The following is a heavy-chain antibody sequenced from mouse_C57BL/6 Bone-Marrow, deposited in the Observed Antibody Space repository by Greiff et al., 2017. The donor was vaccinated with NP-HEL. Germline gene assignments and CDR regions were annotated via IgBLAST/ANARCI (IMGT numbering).Heavy chain of an antibody. CDR3: ARPLYDGYSYAMDY. CDR2: IWSDGST. V-gene: IGHV2-6*03. D-gene: IGHD2-3*01. CDR1: GFSLTSYG. J-gene: IGHJ4*01. Sequence: VMLVESGPGLVAPSQSLSITCTVSGFSLTSYGVHWVRQPPGKGLEWLVVIWSDGSTTYNSALKSRLSISKDNSKSQVFLKMNSLQTDDTAMYYCARPLYDGYSYAMDYWGQGTSVTVPS.